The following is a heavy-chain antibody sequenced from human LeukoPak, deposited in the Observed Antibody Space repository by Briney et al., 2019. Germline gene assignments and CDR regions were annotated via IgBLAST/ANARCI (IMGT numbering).Heavy chain of an antibody. CDR2: ISYDERNK. CDR3: TKDIEEWLVKGGGCFDD. CDR1: GFIFSNSA. J-gene: IGHJ4*02. V-gene: IGHV3-30*18. Sequence: GGSLRLSCAASGFIFSNSAMHWVRLAPGKGLEWVAVISYDERNKYYADSVKGRFTISRDNSKNTLNRQMNSLRGEVTAVQYCTKDIEEWLVKGGGCFDDWGQGTLVTVSS. D-gene: IGHD6-19*01.